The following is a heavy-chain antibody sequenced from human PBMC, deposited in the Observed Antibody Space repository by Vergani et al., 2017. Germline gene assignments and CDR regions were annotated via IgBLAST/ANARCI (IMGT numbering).Heavy chain of an antibody. J-gene: IGHJ6*03. Sequence: QVQLQESGPGLVKPSETLSLTCTVSGGSISSYYWSWIRQPPGKGLEWIGYSYYSGSTNYNPYLKSRVTISVDTSKNQFSLKLSSVTAADTAVYYCARGALDTAMGLISYYYMDVWGKGTTVTVSS. CDR2: SYYSGST. D-gene: IGHD5-18*01. V-gene: IGHV4-59*01. CDR1: GGSISSYY. CDR3: ARGALDTAMGLISYYYMDV.